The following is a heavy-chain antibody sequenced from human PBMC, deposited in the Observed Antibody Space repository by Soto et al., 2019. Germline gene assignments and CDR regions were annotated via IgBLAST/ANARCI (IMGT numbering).Heavy chain of an antibody. CDR3: ARVLSGSYFGGPYDAFDT. V-gene: IGHV4-59*01. J-gene: IGHJ3*02. CDR1: GGSISSYY. Sequence: SETLSLTCTVSGGSISSYYWSWIRQPPGKGLEWIGYIYYSGSTNYNPSLKSRVTISVDTSKNQFSLKLSSVTAADTAVYYCARVLSGSYFGGPYDAFDTWGQGTMVTVSS. D-gene: IGHD1-26*01. CDR2: IYYSGST.